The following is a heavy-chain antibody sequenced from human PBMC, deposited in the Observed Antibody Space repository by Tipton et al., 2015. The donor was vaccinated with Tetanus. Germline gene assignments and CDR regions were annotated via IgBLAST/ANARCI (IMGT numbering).Heavy chain of an antibody. CDR3: VRAPYNSPGKYYFDS. Sequence: TLSLTCTVSGVSIRNGGYSWNWIRQPAGKGLEWLGYSYHTGGTYYNPSLKGRDTISVDRSSDKFSLKLTSVTAADTAVYYCVRAPYNSPGKYYFDSWGQGTLVTVSS. J-gene: IGHJ4*02. D-gene: IGHD1-1*01. V-gene: IGHV4-30-2*01. CDR2: SYHTGGT. CDR1: GVSIRNGGYS.